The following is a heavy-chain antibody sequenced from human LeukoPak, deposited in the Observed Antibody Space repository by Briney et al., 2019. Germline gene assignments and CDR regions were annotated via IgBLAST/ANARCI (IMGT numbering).Heavy chain of an antibody. CDR3: AREPYCSGGSCYYYFDY. D-gene: IGHD2-15*01. CDR1: GVPISSTSYY. J-gene: IGHJ4*02. Sequence: SETLSLTCTVSGVPISSTSYYWGWIRQPPGKGLEWIGYIYYSGSTYYNPSLKSRVTISVDTSKNQFSLKLSSVTAADTAVYYCAREPYCSGGSCYYYFDYWGQGTLVTVSS. CDR2: IYYSGST. V-gene: IGHV4-31*03.